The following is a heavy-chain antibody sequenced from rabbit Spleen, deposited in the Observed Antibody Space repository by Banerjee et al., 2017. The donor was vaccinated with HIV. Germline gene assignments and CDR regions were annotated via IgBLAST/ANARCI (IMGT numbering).Heavy chain of an antibody. CDR3: ARDTGSSFSSYGMDL. V-gene: IGHV1S47*01. CDR1: GIDFSSFG. Sequence: ELVESGGGLVQPGESLKLSCKASGIDFSSFGWNWVRQAPGKGPEWIAYIHPGFSIRNYANSVKGRFTISSDNAQNTVALQMTSLTASDTATYFCARDTGSSFSSYGMDLWGPGTLVTVS. J-gene: IGHJ6*01. CDR2: IHPGFSIR. D-gene: IGHD8-1*01.